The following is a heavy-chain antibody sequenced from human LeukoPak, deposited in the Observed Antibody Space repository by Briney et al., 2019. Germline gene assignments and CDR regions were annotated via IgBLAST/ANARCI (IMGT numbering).Heavy chain of an antibody. D-gene: IGHD4-17*01. CDR1: GFTFDDYA. Sequence: PGRSLRLSCAASGFTFDDYAMHWLRQAPGKGLEWVSGISWNSGSIGYADSVKGRFTISRDNAKNSLYLQMNSLRAEDTAVYYCARDLTNLYGDYDDYWGQGTLVTVSS. CDR2: ISWNSGSI. J-gene: IGHJ4*02. V-gene: IGHV3-9*01. CDR3: ARDLTNLYGDYDDY.